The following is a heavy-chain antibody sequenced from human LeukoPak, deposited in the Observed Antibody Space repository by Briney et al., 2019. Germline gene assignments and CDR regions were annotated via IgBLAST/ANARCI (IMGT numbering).Heavy chain of an antibody. J-gene: IGHJ4*02. Sequence: GGSLRLSCAASGFTFSSYSMNWVRQAPGKGLEWVSSISSSSSYIYYADSVKGRFTISRDNAKNSLYLQMNSLRAEDTAVYYCARDMRFGEFPFDYWGQGTLVTVSS. CDR1: GFTFSSYS. D-gene: IGHD3-10*01. V-gene: IGHV3-21*01. CDR3: ARDMRFGEFPFDY. CDR2: ISSSSSYI.